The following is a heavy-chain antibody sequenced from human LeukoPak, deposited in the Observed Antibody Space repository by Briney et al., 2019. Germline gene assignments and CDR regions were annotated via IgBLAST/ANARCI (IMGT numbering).Heavy chain of an antibody. CDR1: GFTFSSYS. CDR2: ISSSSSYI. CDR3: ARELDSHYYYGMDV. J-gene: IGHJ6*02. D-gene: IGHD2-15*01. Sequence: GGSLRLSCAASGFTFSSYSMNWVRQAPGKGLEWVSSISSSSSYIYYADSVKGRFTISRDNAKNSLYLQMNSLRAEDTAVYYCARELDSHYYYGMDVWGQGTTVTVSS. V-gene: IGHV3-21*01.